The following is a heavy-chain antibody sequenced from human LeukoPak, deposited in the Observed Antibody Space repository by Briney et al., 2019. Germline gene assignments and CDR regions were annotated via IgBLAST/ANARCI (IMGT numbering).Heavy chain of an antibody. CDR3: ARVGYYESSGYYEY. CDR1: GYTLTDYY. V-gene: IGHV1-2*06. J-gene: IGHJ4*02. CDR2: INPNSGGT. Sequence: VASVKVSCKASGYTLTDYYMHWVRQAPGQGLEWMGRINPNSGGTNYAQKFQGRVTMTRDTSICTVYMELSRLRSDDTAVYYCARVGYYESSGYYEYWGQGTLVTVSS. D-gene: IGHD3-22*01.